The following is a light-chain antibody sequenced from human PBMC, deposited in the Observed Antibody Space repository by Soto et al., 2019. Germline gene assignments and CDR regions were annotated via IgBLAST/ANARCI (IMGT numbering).Light chain of an antibody. CDR2: AAS. Sequence: DIQMTQSPSSLSASVGDRVTITCRASQSISSYLNWYQQKPGKAPKLLIYAASSLQSGVPSRFSGSGSGTDFTLTISSLQPEDFATYYCQQFNNYPFTFGGGTKVDIK. CDR3: QQFNNYPFT. CDR1: QSISSY. J-gene: IGKJ4*01. V-gene: IGKV1-39*01.